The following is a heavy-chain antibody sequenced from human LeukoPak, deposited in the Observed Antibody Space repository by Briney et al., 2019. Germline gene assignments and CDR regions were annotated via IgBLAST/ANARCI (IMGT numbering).Heavy chain of an antibody. V-gene: IGHV4-30-4*01. CDR1: GGSISSGDYY. J-gene: IGHJ5*02. CDR2: IYYSGST. CDR3: ARKYPLTSVGFDP. Sequence: SQTLSLTCTVSGGSISSGDYYWSWIRQPPGKGLEWIGYIYYSGSTYYNPSLKSRVTISVDTSKNQFSLKLSSVTAADTAVYYCARKYPLTSVGFDPWGQGTLVTVSS. D-gene: IGHD1-26*01.